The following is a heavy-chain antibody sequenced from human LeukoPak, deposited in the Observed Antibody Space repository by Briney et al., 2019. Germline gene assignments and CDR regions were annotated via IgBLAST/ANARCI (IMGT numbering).Heavy chain of an antibody. J-gene: IGHJ5*02. CDR1: GDSISSTTYY. V-gene: IGHV4-39*07. CDR2: IYYTGST. Sequence: SETLSLTCTVSGDSISSTTYYWGWVRQAPGKGLEWIGSIYYTGSTYYNPSLKSRVTISVDTSKNQFSLRLTSVTAADTAMYYCARQNSRISWFDPWGQGTLVTVSS. CDR3: ARQNSRISWFDP. D-gene: IGHD1-7*01.